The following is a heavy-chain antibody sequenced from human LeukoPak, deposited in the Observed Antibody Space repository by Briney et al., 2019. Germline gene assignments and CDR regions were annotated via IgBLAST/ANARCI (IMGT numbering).Heavy chain of an antibody. D-gene: IGHD3-10*01. J-gene: IGHJ4*02. V-gene: IGHV4-34*01. Sequence: SETLSLTCAVHGGSFSGFYWSWIRQPPGKGLEWIGEINHSGSTNYNPSLKSRVTISVDTSKNQFSLKLSSVTAADTAVYYCARAAHLWFGESDFDYWGQGTLVTVSS. CDR3: ARAAHLWFGESDFDY. CDR2: INHSGST. CDR1: GGSFSGFY.